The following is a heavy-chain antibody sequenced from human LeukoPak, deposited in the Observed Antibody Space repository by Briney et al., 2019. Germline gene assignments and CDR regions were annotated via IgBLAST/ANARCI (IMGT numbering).Heavy chain of an antibody. CDR2: ISWNSGSI. Sequence: GASLRLSCEASGFTFDDDAMHWVRHVPGRGPEWVSGISWNSGSIGYADSVKGRFTISRDNAKNSLYLQMNSLRVEDTALYYCAKDKDFWSGPDSAVFDIWGQGAMVTVSS. CDR1: GFTFDDDA. D-gene: IGHD3-3*01. J-gene: IGHJ3*02. CDR3: AKDKDFWSGPDSAVFDI. V-gene: IGHV3-9*01.